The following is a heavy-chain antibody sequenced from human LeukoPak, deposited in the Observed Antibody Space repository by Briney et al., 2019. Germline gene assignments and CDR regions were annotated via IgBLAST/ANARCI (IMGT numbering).Heavy chain of an antibody. J-gene: IGHJ4*02. Sequence: SETLSLTCTVSGGSISSYYWSWIRQPPGKGLEWIGYIYYSGSTNYNPSLKSRVTISVDTSKNQFSLKLSSVTAADTAVYYCARGERKVPAAMDFDYWGQGTLVTVSS. CDR2: IYYSGST. V-gene: IGHV4-59*12. CDR3: ARGERKVPAAMDFDY. D-gene: IGHD2-2*01. CDR1: GGSISSYY.